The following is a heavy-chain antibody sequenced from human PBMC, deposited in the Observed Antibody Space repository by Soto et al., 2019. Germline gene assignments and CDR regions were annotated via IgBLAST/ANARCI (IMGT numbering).Heavy chain of an antibody. CDR1: RGSVNSGDHY. CDR3: ASRVVGAAAFDY. CDR2: VYKTGIP. D-gene: IGHD2-15*01. V-gene: IGHV4-61*08. J-gene: IGHJ4*02. Sequence: PSEILSLTCSVSRGSVNSGDHYWSWVRRPPGKAMEWIGYVYKTGIPNYNPSLKSRLTISVDTAKNQFSLRLTSVTAADTALYYCASRVVGAAAFDYWGQGTLVTVSS.